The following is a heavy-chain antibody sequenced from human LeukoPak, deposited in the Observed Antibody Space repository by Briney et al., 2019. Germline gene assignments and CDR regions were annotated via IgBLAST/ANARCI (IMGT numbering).Heavy chain of an antibody. CDR1: GGSIITYY. J-gene: IGHJ4*02. V-gene: IGHV4-59*08. CDR3: VSRLAVTGKYYFDY. D-gene: IGHD6-19*01. CDR2: IYYSGVT. Sequence: PSETLSLTCTVAGGSIITYYWTWIRQPPGKGLEWIGFIYYSGVTKSNPSLESRVTISLDMSKNQFSLMLSSVTAADTAVYCCVSRLAVTGKYYFDYWGQGTLVTVSS.